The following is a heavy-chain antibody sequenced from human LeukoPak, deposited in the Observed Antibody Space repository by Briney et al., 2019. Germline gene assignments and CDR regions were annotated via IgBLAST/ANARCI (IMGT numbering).Heavy chain of an antibody. CDR3: RSGYYKDSPRDSYFDY. V-gene: IGHV3-48*03. J-gene: IGHJ4*02. Sequence: GGSLRLSCAASGFTFSSYEMNWVRQAPGKGLEWVSYISSSGSTIYYADSVKGRFTISRDNSKNTLYLQMNSLRAEDTAVYYCRSGYYKDSPRDSYFDYWGQGTLVTVSS. CDR1: GFTFSSYE. CDR2: ISSSGSTI. D-gene: IGHD3-3*01.